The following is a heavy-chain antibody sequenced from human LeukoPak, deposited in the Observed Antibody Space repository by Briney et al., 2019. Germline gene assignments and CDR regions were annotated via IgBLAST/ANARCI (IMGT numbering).Heavy chain of an antibody. D-gene: IGHD4-11*01. J-gene: IGHJ6*03. CDR1: GFTFSSYW. CDR2: IKQDKSEK. CDR3: ARVEETLTTAAIIRKYDYNYYYMDV. Sequence: GGSLRLSCAASGFTFSSYWVSWVRQAPGKGLEWVANIKQDKSEKYYLDSVKGRFTIFRDNAKNSLYLQMNSLRAEDTAVYYCARVEETLTTAAIIRKYDYNYYYMDVRGKGTTVTVSS. V-gene: IGHV3-7*01.